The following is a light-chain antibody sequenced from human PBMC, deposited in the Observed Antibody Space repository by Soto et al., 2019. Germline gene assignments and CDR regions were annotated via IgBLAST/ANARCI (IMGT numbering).Light chain of an antibody. CDR2: RNN. CDR1: SSNIGSNY. Sequence: QSVLTQPTSVSGTTGRRVTISCSGRSSNIGSNYVYWYQQLPGTGPKLLIYRNNQHPSGVPDRFSGSKSGTSASLAISGLRSEDEANYYCAAWDDSLSGKVFGTGTKLTV. CDR3: AAWDDSLSGKV. V-gene: IGLV1-47*01. J-gene: IGLJ1*01.